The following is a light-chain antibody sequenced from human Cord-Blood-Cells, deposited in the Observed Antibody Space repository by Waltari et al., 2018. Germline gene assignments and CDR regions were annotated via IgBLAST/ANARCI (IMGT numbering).Light chain of an antibody. J-gene: IGLJ3*02. CDR3: AAWDDSLNARV. Sequence: QSVLTQPPSASGTPGQRVTISWSGSSSNIGRNTVTWYQQPPGTAPKLLIYRNNPRPSGVRDRFSGSKSGTSASLAIIGLQSEDEADYYCAAWDDSLNARVFGGGTKLTVL. CDR2: RNN. V-gene: IGLV1-44*01. CDR1: SSNIGRNT.